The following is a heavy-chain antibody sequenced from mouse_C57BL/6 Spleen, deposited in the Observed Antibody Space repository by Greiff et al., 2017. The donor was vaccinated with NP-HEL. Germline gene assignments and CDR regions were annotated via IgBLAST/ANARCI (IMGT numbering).Heavy chain of an antibody. V-gene: IGHV1-19*01. CDR2: INPYNGGT. Sequence: VQLQQSGPVLVKPGASVKMSCKASGYTFTDYYMNWVKQSHGKSLEWIGVINPYNGGTSYNQKFKGKATLTVDKSSSTAYMELNSLTSEDSAVYYCAMSSPYYAMDYWGQGTSVTVSS. J-gene: IGHJ4*01. CDR1: GYTFTDYY. CDR3: AMSSPYYAMDY.